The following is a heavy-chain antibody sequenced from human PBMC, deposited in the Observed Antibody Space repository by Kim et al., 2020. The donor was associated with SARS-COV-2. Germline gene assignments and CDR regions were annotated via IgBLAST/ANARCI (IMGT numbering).Heavy chain of an antibody. Sequence: GGSLRLSCEASGFRISNYGMHWVRQAPGKGLEWVAATWHDGSHDYFTDSVKGRFTISRDDSKNILYLEMDSLRGEDTAVYYCARDTGYCATSNCGQAPLSNWFDPWGQGTLVTVSS. J-gene: IGHJ5*02. D-gene: IGHD2-8*01. CDR3: ARDTGYCATSNCGQAPLSNWFDP. CDR2: TWHDGSHD. CDR1: GFRISNYG. V-gene: IGHV3-33*08.